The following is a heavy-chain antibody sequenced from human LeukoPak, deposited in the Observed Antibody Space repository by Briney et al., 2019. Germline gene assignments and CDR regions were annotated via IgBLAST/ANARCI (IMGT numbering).Heavy chain of an antibody. CDR1: GGSFSGYY. CDR3: AGVSYYDSSGYYHYFDY. Sequence: SETLSLTCAVYGGSFSGYYWSWIRQPPGKGLEWIGEINHSGNTNYNPSLKSRVTISVDTSKNQFSLKLSSVTAADTAVYYCAGVSYYDSSGYYHYFDYWGQGTLVTVSS. D-gene: IGHD3-22*01. J-gene: IGHJ4*02. V-gene: IGHV4-34*01. CDR2: INHSGNT.